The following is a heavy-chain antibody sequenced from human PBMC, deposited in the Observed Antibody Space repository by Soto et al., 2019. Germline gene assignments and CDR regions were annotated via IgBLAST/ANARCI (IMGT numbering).Heavy chain of an antibody. CDR1: GGTFSSYA. CDR2: IIPIFGTA. D-gene: IGHD3-9*01. Sequence: SVKVSCKASGGTFSSYAISWVRQAPGQGLEWMGGIIPIFGTANYAQKFQGRVTITADESTSTAYMELSSLRSEDTAVYYCARTRMGYDILTGYLHYCGQGTLVTVSS. V-gene: IGHV1-69*13. J-gene: IGHJ4*02. CDR3: ARTRMGYDILTGYLHY.